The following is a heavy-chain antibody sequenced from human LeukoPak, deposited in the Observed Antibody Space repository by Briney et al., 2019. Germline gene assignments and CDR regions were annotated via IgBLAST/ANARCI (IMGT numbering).Heavy chain of an antibody. CDR1: GFTFSNYG. V-gene: IGHV3-23*01. D-gene: IGHD2-2*02. CDR3: AKTEEPAAIRGGSDY. Sequence: GGSLRLSCAASGFTFSNYGMSRVRQAPGKGQEWVSTISGSGSTTYNAGSVKGRFPTSRDNSNHTLYLQMNSLRAKDTAVYYCAKTEEPAAIRGGSDYWGQGTLVTVSS. CDR2: ISGSGSTT. J-gene: IGHJ4*02.